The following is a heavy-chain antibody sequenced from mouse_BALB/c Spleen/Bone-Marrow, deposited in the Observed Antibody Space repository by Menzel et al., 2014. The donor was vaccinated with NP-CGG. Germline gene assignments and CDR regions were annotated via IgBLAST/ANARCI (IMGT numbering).Heavy chain of an antibody. J-gene: IGHJ3*01. CDR2: ISGGGSYT. D-gene: IGHD2-4*01. CDR3: ARHAYYDQTEVSFVY. CDR1: GFSFNSYG. V-gene: IGHV5-9-2*01. Sequence: EVQLQESGGGLVKSEGSLKLSCAASGFSFNSYGMSWVRQTPEKRLEWVATISGGGSYTFYPDSVKGRFTISRDNAKNNQYLQLSSLRSEDTALYYCARHAYYDQTEVSFVYWGQGTLVTVSA.